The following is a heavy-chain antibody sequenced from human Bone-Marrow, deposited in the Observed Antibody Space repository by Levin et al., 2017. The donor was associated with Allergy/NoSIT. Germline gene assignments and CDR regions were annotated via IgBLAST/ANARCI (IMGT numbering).Heavy chain of an antibody. CDR3: ARRNDFWSRTHGGYYFFMDV. V-gene: IGHV3-23*01. CDR1: GFTFSNYA. CDR2: ITSSGGST. J-gene: IGHJ6*03. D-gene: IGHD3-3*01. Sequence: GGSLRLSCAASGFTFSNYAITWVRQAPGKGLEWVSSITSSGGSTYCADSVKGRFTISRDNPQNTLYLQMNSLRAEDTAVYYCARRNDFWSRTHGGYYFFMDVWGKGTTVTVSS.